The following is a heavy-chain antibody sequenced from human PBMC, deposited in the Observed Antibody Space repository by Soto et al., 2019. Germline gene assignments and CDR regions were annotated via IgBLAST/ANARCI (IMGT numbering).Heavy chain of an antibody. D-gene: IGHD3-22*01. CDR2: IYYSGST. J-gene: IGHJ4*02. Sequence: QLQLQESGPGLVKPSETLSLTCTVSGGSISSSSYYWGWIRQPPGKGLEWIGSIYYSGSTYYNPSLKSRVTISVDTSKNQFSLKLSSVTAADTAVYYCACRTYYYDSSGYSDYWGQGTLVTVSS. V-gene: IGHV4-39*01. CDR3: ACRTYYYDSSGYSDY. CDR1: GGSISSSSYY.